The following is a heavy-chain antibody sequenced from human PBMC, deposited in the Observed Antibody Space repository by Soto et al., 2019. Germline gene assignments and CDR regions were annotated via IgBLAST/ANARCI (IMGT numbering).Heavy chain of an antibody. CDR1: GYTFTSYY. D-gene: IGHD1-1*01. CDR3: AREMSTIRGVYFDY. Sequence: ASVEVSCKASGYTFTSYYMHWVRQAPGQGLEWMGIIDPTGGSAKYAQKFQGRVTMTRDTSTNTVYMDLSSLRSEDTAVYYCAREMSTIRGVYFDYWGQGTLVTVSS. CDR2: IDPTGGSA. J-gene: IGHJ4*02. V-gene: IGHV1-46*01.